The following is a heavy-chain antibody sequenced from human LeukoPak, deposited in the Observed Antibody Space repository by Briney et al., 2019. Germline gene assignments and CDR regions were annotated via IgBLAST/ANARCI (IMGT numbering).Heavy chain of an antibody. D-gene: IGHD4-17*01. V-gene: IGHV3-21*04. J-gene: IGHJ1*01. Sequence: GGSLRLSCAASGITFSSYSMNWVRQAPGKGLEWVSSISSSSTYIYYADSVKGRFTISRDNAKNSLYLQMNSLRVEDTALYYCAKDRAYGDYGYFQHXXQGTLVTVSS. CDR2: ISSSSTYI. CDR1: GITFSSYS. CDR3: AKDRAYGDYGYFQH.